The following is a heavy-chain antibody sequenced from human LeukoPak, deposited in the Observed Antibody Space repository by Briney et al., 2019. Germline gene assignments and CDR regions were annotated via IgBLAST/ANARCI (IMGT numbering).Heavy chain of an antibody. CDR1: GYTFTGYY. V-gene: IGHV1-18*04. CDR3: ARGVVVGIVVVNPYFDY. D-gene: IGHD3-22*01. CDR2: ISAYNGNT. Sequence: ASVKVSCKASGYTFTGYYMHWVRQAPGQGLEWMGWISAYNGNTNYAQKLQGRVTMTTDTSTSTAYMELRSLRSDDTAVYYCARGVVVGIVVVNPYFDYWGQGTLVTVSS. J-gene: IGHJ4*02.